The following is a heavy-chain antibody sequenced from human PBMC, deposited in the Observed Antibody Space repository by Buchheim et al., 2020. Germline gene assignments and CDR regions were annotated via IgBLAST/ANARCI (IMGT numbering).Heavy chain of an antibody. CDR2: ISSSGSTI. Sequence: VQLLESGGGLVQPGGSLRLSCAASGFTFSDYYMSWIRQAPGKGLEWVSYISSSGSTIYYADSVKGRFTISRDNAKNSLYLQMNSLRAEDTAVYYCAGLAAADRTDYYYYYGMDVWGQGTT. CDR1: GFTFSDYY. J-gene: IGHJ6*02. CDR3: AGLAAADRTDYYYYYGMDV. V-gene: IGHV3-11*01. D-gene: IGHD6-13*01.